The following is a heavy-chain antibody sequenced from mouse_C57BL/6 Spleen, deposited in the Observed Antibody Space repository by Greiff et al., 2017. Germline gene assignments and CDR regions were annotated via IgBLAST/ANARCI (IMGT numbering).Heavy chain of an antibody. Sequence: VQLQQPGAELVRPGSSVKLSCKASGYTFTSYWMHWVKQRPIQGLEWIGNIDPSDSETNYNQKFKDKATLTVDKSSSTAYMQLSSLTSEDSAVYYCARGRGYAMDYWGQGTSVTVSS. CDR2: IDPSDSET. CDR1: GYTFTSYW. V-gene: IGHV1-52*01. J-gene: IGHJ4*01. CDR3: ARGRGYAMDY.